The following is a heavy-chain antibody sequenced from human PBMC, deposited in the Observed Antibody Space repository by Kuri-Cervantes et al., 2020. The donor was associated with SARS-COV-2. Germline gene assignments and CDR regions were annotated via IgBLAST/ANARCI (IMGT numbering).Heavy chain of an antibody. J-gene: IGHJ5*02. CDR1: GFTFSSYA. V-gene: IGHV3-30-3*01. CDR3: ARDRPYALGYCSGGSCYEMWFDP. D-gene: IGHD2-15*01. CDR2: ISYDGSNK. Sequence: GGSLRLSCAASGFTFSSYAMSWVRQAPGKGLEWVAVISYDGSNKYYADSVKGRFTISRDNSKNTLYLQMNSLRAEDTAVYYCARDRPYALGYCSGGSCYEMWFDPWGQGTLVTVSS.